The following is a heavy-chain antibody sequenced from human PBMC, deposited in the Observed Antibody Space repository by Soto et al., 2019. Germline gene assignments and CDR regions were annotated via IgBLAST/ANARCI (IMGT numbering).Heavy chain of an antibody. J-gene: IGHJ6*02. Sequence: SETLSLTCSVSGGSIRSGDYYWSWIRQPPGKGLEWIGYIYYGGSTYYTPSLKSRLTITIDTSKNQFSLQLSSVTAADTAVYYRARDRGALGFYDSGGYYSYGMDVWGQGTTVTVSS. V-gene: IGHV4-30-4*01. CDR3: ARDRGALGFYDSGGYYSYGMDV. CDR1: GGSIRSGDYY. CDR2: IYYGGST. D-gene: IGHD3-22*01.